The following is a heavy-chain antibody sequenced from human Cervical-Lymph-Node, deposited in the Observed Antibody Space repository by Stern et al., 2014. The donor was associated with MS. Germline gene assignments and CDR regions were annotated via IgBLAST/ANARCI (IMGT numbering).Heavy chain of an antibody. CDR3: VREMGGDNSDASDKRDY. CDR1: GFPFRPMA. Sequence: VQLVQSGGGVVQPGRARHPSVERLGFPFRPMAFTGAARLPGRGLGGWAVIGFDGSNQYYGDSVKGRFTISRDNSRNTVDLQMNSLRTEDTAVYYCVREMGGDNSDASDKRDYWGQGTLVTVSA. V-gene: IGHV3-33*01. D-gene: IGHD1-1*01. J-gene: IGHJ4*02. CDR2: IGFDGSNQ.